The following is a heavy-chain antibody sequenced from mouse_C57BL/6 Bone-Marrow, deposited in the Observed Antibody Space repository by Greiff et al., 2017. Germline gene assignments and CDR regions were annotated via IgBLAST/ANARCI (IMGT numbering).Heavy chain of an antibody. CDR2: IYPGSGST. CDR1: GYTFTSYW. CDR3: ATQLLRQYYFDY. V-gene: IGHV1-55*01. D-gene: IGHD1-1*01. Sequence: QVQLQQSGAELVKPGASVKMSCKASGYTFTSYWITWVKQRPGQGLEWIGDIYPGSGSTNYNEKFKSKATLTVDTSSSTAYMQLSSLTSEDSAVYYCATQLLRQYYFDYWGQGTTLTVSS. J-gene: IGHJ2*01.